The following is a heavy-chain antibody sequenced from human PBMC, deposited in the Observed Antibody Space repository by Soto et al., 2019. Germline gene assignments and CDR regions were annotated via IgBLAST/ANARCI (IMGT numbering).Heavy chain of an antibody. Sequence: ASVKVSCKASGYTFTSYDINWVRQATGQGLEWMGWMNPNSGNTGYAQKFQGRVTMTRNTSISTAYMELSSLRSEDTAVYYCARGVLDIVVVPAASAGLDPWGQGTLVTVSS. CDR2: MNPNSGNT. CDR3: ARGVLDIVVVPAASAGLDP. J-gene: IGHJ5*02. CDR1: GYTFTSYD. D-gene: IGHD2-2*03. V-gene: IGHV1-8*01.